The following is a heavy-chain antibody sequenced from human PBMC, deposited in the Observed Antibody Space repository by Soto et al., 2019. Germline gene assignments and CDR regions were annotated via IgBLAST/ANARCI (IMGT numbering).Heavy chain of an antibody. CDR3: ARDKVSGSSSWPFDY. V-gene: IGHV1-69*08. D-gene: IGHD6-13*01. CDR1: GGTFSSYT. J-gene: IGHJ4*02. Sequence: QVQLVQSGAEVKKPGSSVKVSCKASGGTFSSYTISWVRQAPGQGLEWMGRIIPILGIANYAQKFQGRVTIXXDXSXXTAYMELSSLRSEDTAVYYCARDKVSGSSSWPFDYWGQGTLVTVSS. CDR2: IIPILGIA.